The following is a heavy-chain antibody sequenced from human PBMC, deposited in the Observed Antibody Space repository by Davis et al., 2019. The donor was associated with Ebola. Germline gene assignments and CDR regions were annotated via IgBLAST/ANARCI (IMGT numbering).Heavy chain of an antibody. J-gene: IGHJ3*02. CDR3: ASPRGTADYGGAFDI. Sequence: GSLRLSCTVSGGSISSSSYYWGWIRQPPGKGLEWIGSIYYSGSTYYNPSLKSRVTISVDTSKNQFSLKLSSVTAADTAVYYCASPRGTADYGGAFDIWGQGTMVTVSS. V-gene: IGHV4-39*01. D-gene: IGHD3-16*01. CDR2: IYYSGST. CDR1: GGSISSSSYY.